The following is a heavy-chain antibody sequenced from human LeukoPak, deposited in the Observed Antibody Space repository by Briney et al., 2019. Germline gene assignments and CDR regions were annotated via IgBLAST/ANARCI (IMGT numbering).Heavy chain of an antibody. CDR3: ARLWDSGSNYVNYFDY. CDR1: GGSISSSSYY. CDR2: IYYSGST. J-gene: IGHJ4*02. Sequence: SETLSLTCTVSGGSISSSSYYWGWIRQPPGKGLEWIGSIYYSGSTYYNPSLKSRVTISVDTSKNQFSLKLSSVTAADTAVYYCARLWDSGSNYVNYFDYWGQGTLVTVSS. V-gene: IGHV4-39*01. D-gene: IGHD1-26*01.